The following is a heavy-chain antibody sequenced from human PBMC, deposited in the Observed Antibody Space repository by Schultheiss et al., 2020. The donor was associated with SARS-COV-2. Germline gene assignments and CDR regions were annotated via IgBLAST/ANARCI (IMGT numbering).Heavy chain of an antibody. J-gene: IGHJ5*02. V-gene: IGHV3-21*01. D-gene: IGHD2-15*01. Sequence: GGSLRLSCAASGFTFGTYNMHWVRQAPGKGLEFVASIRSSGRDIYYADSMQGRFTVSRDNPNNSLYLQMHSLRAEDTAVYYCVRDRSWWTPYNCFDLWGRGTLVTVSS. CDR3: VRDRSWWTPYNCFDL. CDR2: IRSSGRDI. CDR1: GFTFGTYN.